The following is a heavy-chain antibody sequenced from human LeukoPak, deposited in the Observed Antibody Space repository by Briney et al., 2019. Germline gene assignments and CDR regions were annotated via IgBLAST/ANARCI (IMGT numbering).Heavy chain of an antibody. Sequence: PGGSLRLSCAASGFTFSSYSMNWVRQAPGKGLEWVSYISSSSSTIYYADSVKGRFTISRDNAKNSLYLQMNSLRDEDTAVYYCARDRITMVRRVIGWFDPWGQGTLVTVS. CDR2: ISSSSSTI. J-gene: IGHJ5*02. CDR1: GFTFSSYS. CDR3: ARDRITMVRRVIGWFDP. V-gene: IGHV3-48*02. D-gene: IGHD3-10*01.